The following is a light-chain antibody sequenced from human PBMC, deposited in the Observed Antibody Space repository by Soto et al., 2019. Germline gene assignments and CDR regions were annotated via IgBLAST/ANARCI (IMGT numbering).Light chain of an antibody. V-gene: IGLV2-14*01. CDR3: ISYTGSSTSYV. Sequence: QSSLPQPASVSGSPGQSITISCSGTSSDVGSYNHVAWYQQFPGKTPKLIIYEVTYRPSGVSHRFSASKSGNTASLTISGLQAEDEADYYCISYTGSSTSYVVGTGTKVTV. J-gene: IGLJ1*01. CDR1: SSDVGSYNH. CDR2: EVT.